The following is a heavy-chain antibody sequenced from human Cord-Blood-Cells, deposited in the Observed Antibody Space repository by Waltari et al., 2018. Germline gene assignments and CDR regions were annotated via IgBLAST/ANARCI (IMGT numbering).Heavy chain of an antibody. D-gene: IGHD3-3*01. Sequence: QVQLQQWGAGLLKPSETLSLTCAVYGGSFSGYYWRWIRQPPGKGLAWIGEINHSGSTNYNPSLKSRVTISVDTSKHQFSLKLSSVTAADTAVYYCARGVYYDFWSGYYSFDAFDIWCQGTMVTVSS. J-gene: IGHJ3*02. CDR3: ARGVYYDFWSGYYSFDAFDI. V-gene: IGHV4-34*01. CDR2: INHSGST. CDR1: GGSFSGYY.